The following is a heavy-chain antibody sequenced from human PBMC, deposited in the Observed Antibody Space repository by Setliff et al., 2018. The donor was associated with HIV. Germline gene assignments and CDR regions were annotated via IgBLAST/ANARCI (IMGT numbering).Heavy chain of an antibody. CDR3: ARRGYDFLGYFQH. J-gene: IGHJ1*01. V-gene: IGHV4-39*01. CDR2: IHYSGST. CDR1: GGSISSSTYY. Sequence: PSETLSLTCTVSGGSISSSTYYWGWIRQSPGKGLQWIGSIHYSGSTYYNPSLESRVTISVDTSENQFSLKLSSVTAGDTAVYHCARRGYDFLGYFQHWGHGTLVTVSS. D-gene: IGHD5-12*01.